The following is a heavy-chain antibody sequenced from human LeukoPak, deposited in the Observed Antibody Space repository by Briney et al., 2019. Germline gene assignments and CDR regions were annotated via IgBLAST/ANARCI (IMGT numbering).Heavy chain of an antibody. Sequence: GSLRLSCAASGFTFSSYEMNWVRQAPGKGLEWVSYISSSGFPIYYADSVKGRFTISRDNAKNSLYLQMNSLRVEDAAGYYCAREEGGANWFDPWGQGTLVTVSS. V-gene: IGHV3-48*03. D-gene: IGHD3-16*01. CDR3: AREEGGANWFDP. CDR2: ISSSGFPI. J-gene: IGHJ5*02. CDR1: GFTFSSYE.